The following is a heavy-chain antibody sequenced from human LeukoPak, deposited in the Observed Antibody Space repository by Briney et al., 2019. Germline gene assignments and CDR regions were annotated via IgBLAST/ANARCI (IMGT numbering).Heavy chain of an antibody. CDR3: AKDLIAAAGTPRDY. Sequence: PGGSLRLSCAASGFTFSSYAMGWVRQAPGKGLEWVSAISGSGGSTYYADSVKGRFTISRDNSKNTLYLQMNSLRAEDTAVYYCAKDLIAAAGTPRDYWGQGTLVTVSS. D-gene: IGHD6-13*01. CDR1: GFTFSSYA. V-gene: IGHV3-23*01. J-gene: IGHJ4*02. CDR2: ISGSGGST.